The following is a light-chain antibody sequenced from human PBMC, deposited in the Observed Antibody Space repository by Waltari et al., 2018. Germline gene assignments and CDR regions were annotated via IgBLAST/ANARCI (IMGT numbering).Light chain of an antibody. CDR1: TSDVGGYNY. CDR3: CSFAGTYTWV. V-gene: IGLV2-11*01. J-gene: IGLJ3*02. Sequence: SALTQPRSVSGSPGQSVTISCTGTTSDVGGYNYVSWYQHHPGKAPKLMIFDVTQRPAGVPDRFPCSKSANTASLTISGLQAEDEADYYCCSFAGTYTWVFGGGTKVTVL. CDR2: DVT.